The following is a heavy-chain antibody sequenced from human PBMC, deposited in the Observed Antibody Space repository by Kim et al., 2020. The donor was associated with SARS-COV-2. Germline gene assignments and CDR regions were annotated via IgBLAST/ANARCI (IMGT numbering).Heavy chain of an antibody. CDR1: GFTFSTYA. Sequence: GGSLRLSCAASGFTFSTYAMNWVRQAPGKGLEWVSSISGAGVNTYYTDSLKGRFTISRDNSRNALYLQMNSLRAEDTAVYYCAKTDRTPLFGVPNNHYYVMDVWGQGTTVTVSS. V-gene: IGHV3-23*01. J-gene: IGHJ6*02. CDR3: AKTDRTPLFGVPNNHYYVMDV. CDR2: ISGAGVNT. D-gene: IGHD3-3*01.